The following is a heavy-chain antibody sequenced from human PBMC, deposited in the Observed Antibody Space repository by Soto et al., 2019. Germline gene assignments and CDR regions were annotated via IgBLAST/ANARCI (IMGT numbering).Heavy chain of an antibody. CDR3: ARNSAAASIQKFDY. CDR2: INHSGSS. CDR1: SGAFSGFY. V-gene: IGHV4-34*01. Sequence: SETLSPSRAFHSGAFSGFYWRRIPQPPGKWLEWIGEINHSGSSNYNPSLKSRVTISVDTSKNQFSLKLSSVTAADTAVYYCARNSAAASIQKFDYWGQGTLVTVSS. J-gene: IGHJ4*02. D-gene: IGHD6-25*01.